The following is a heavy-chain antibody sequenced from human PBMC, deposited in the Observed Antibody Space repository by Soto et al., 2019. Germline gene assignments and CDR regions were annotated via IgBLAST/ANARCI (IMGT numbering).Heavy chain of an antibody. CDR3: ARDRGGPPLRYYYGMDV. CDR1: GFTLSSYG. V-gene: IGHV3-33*01. CDR2: IWYDGSNK. Sequence: QVQLVESGGGVVQPGRSLRLSCAASGFTLSSYGMHWVRQAPGKGLEWVAVIWYDGSNKYYADSVKGRFTISRDNSKNTLYLQINSLRAEDTAVYYCARDRGGPPLRYYYGMDVWGQGTTVTVSS. J-gene: IGHJ6*02. D-gene: IGHD2-15*01.